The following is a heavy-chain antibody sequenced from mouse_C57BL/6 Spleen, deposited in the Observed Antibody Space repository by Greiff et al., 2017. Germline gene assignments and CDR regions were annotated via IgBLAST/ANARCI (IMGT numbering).Heavy chain of an antibody. CDR3: ARGWEGPWFAY. V-gene: IGHV1-26*01. J-gene: IGHJ3*01. CDR2: INPNNGGT. CDR1: GYTFTDYY. Sequence: EVQLQQSGPELVKPGASVKISCKASGYTFTDYYMNWVKQSHGKSLEWIGDINPNNGGTSYNQKFKGKATLTVDKSSSTAYMELRSLTSEDSAVYYCARGWEGPWFAYWGQGTLVTVSA. D-gene: IGHD4-1*01.